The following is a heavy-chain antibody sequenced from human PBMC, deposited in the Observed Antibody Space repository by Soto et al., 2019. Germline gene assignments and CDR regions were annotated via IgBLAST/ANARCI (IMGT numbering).Heavy chain of an antibody. D-gene: IGHD6-13*01. Sequence: GASVKVSCKASGYTFTGYYMHWVRPAPGQGLEWMGWINPNSGGTNYAQKFQGWVTMTRDTSISTAYMELSRLRSDDTAVYYCARDWYKGAAAGLFDPWGQGTLVTSPQ. CDR3: ARDWYKGAAAGLFDP. J-gene: IGHJ5*02. V-gene: IGHV1-2*04. CDR1: GYTFTGYY. CDR2: INPNSGGT.